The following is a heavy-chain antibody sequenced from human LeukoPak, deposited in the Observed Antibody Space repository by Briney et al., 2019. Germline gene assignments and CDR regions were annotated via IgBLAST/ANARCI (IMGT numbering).Heavy chain of an antibody. D-gene: IGHD1-26*01. V-gene: IGHV3-30*02. CDR1: GFTFSSYG. J-gene: IGHJ4*02. Sequence: GGSLRLSCAASGFTFSSYGMHWVRQAPGKGLEWVAFIRYDGSNKYYADSVKGRFTISRDNSKNTLYLQMNSLRAEDTAVYYCARDSYSGSSQQEYWGQGTLVTVSS. CDR3: ARDSYSGSSQQEY. CDR2: IRYDGSNK.